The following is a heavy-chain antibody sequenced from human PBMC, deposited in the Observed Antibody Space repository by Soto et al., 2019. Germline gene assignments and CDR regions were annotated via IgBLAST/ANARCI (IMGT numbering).Heavy chain of an antibody. V-gene: IGHV4-59*01. CDR2: IYYSGST. CDR3: ASELSSCGGDCYSEDDAFDI. Sequence: SENLSLTCTVSGSSISRYYWSWIRQPPGKGLEWIGYIYYSGSTNYNPSLKSRVTISVDTSKNQFSLKLSSVTAADTAVYYCASELSSCGGDCYSEDDAFDIWGQGTMVTVSS. D-gene: IGHD2-21*02. CDR1: GSSISRYY. J-gene: IGHJ3*02.